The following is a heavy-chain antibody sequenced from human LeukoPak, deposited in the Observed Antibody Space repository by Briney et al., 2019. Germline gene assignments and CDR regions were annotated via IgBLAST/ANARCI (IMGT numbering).Heavy chain of an antibody. J-gene: IGHJ5*02. CDR2: ITPIFGTA. V-gene: IGHV1-69*05. CDR1: GGTFSSYA. D-gene: IGHD2-8*01. CDR3: ARDYCTNGVCYPNWFDP. Sequence: SVKVSCKASGGTFSSYAISWVRQASGQGLEWMGGITPIFGTANYAQKFQGRVTITTDESTSTAYMELSSLRSEDTAVYYCARDYCTNGVCYPNWFDPWGQGTLVPVSS.